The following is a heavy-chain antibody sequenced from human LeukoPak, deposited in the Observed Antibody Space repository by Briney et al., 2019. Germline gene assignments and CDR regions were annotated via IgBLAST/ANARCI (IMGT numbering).Heavy chain of an antibody. D-gene: IGHD3-16*01. CDR1: GFTFNTYW. Sequence: GSLRLSCAASGFTFNTYWMHWVRQGPGKGLVWVSRIDGDGSRASYADSVKGRFPISRDNAKNTLYLQMNSPRPEDTAVYFCVREAGGTYAFDVWGQGTMVTVSS. J-gene: IGHJ3*01. CDR2: IDGDGSRA. CDR3: VREAGGTYAFDV. V-gene: IGHV3-74*01.